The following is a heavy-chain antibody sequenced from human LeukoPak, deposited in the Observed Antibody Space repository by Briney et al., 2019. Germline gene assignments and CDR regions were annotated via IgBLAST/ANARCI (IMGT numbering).Heavy chain of an antibody. CDR2: IYYSGST. V-gene: IGHV4-39*07. Sequence: PSETLSLTCTVSGGSISSSSYYWGWIRQPPGTGLEWIGNIYYSGSTYYKPSLKSRVTISVDTSKNQFSLKLSSVTAADTAVYYCARGYSYGLEAYFDYWGQGTLVTVSS. D-gene: IGHD5-18*01. CDR3: ARGYSYGLEAYFDY. J-gene: IGHJ4*02. CDR1: GGSISSSSYY.